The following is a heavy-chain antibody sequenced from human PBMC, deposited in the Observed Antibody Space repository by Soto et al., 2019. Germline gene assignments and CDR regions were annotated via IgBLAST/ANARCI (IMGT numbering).Heavy chain of an antibody. J-gene: IGHJ4*02. D-gene: IGHD6-19*01. Sequence: SVKVSCKASVGTFSSYAISWVRQAPGQGLEWMGGIIPIFGTANYAQKFQGRVTITADESTSTAYMELSSLRSEGTAVYYCARAYYSSGWGLDSWGQGTLVTVSS. V-gene: IGHV1-69*13. CDR3: ARAYYSSGWGLDS. CDR2: IIPIFGTA. CDR1: VGTFSSYA.